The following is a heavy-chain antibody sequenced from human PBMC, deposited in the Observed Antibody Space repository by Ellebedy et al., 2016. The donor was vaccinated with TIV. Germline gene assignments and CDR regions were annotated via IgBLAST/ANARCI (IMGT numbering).Heavy chain of an antibody. V-gene: IGHV3-23*01. CDR1: GFDFSGYA. J-gene: IGHJ4*02. Sequence: GGSLRLSCAASGFDFSGYAVSWVRQAPGKGLEWVSSISNGAGGATYYAGSVKGRFTISRDNSKNTLCLQMNSLRAEDTAVYYCATGARSEGGYWGQGTLVTVSS. CDR3: ATGARSEGGY. CDR2: ISNGAGGAT. D-gene: IGHD2-15*01.